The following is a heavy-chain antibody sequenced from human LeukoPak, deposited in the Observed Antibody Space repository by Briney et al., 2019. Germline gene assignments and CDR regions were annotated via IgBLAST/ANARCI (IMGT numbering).Heavy chain of an antibody. CDR3: ARVRRAAAGTAMDY. Sequence: SETLSLTCTVPGGSISSYYWSWIRQPPGKGLEWIGYIYYSGSTNYNPSLKSRVTISVDTSKNQFSLKLSSVTAADTAVYYCARVRRAAAGTAMDYWGQGTLVTVSS. J-gene: IGHJ4*02. CDR2: IYYSGST. CDR1: GGSISSYY. D-gene: IGHD6-13*01. V-gene: IGHV4-59*01.